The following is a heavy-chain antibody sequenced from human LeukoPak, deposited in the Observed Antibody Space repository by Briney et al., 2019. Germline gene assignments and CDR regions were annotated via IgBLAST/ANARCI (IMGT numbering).Heavy chain of an antibody. CDR1: GFTFRDYS. V-gene: IGHV3-11*04. CDR3: AKALGGLRDYFDY. J-gene: IGHJ4*02. D-gene: IGHD3-16*01. Sequence: PGGSLRLSCAASGFTFRDYSMIWIRQAPGKGLEWVSYISNSGESTKYTDSVKGRFTISRDNADNSLYLQMNSLRADDTAVYYCAKALGGLRDYFDYWGQGTLVTVSS. CDR2: ISNSGEST.